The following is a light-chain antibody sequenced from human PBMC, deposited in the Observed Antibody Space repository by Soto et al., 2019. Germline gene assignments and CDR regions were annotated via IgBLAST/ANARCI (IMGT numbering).Light chain of an antibody. J-gene: IGKJ4*01. V-gene: IGKV3-11*01. CDR2: DAS. CDR3: QQRSDWPPAST. Sequence: EIFLTQSPATLSLSPGERATLSCRASQSVGSYLAWYQQKPGQAPRLLIYDASNRATGTPDRFSGSGSGTDFTLIISSLEPEDVAVYYCQQRSDWPPASTFGGGTKVEIK. CDR1: QSVGSY.